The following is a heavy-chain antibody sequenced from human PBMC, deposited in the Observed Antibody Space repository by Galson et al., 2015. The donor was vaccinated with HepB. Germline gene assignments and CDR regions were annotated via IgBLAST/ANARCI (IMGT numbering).Heavy chain of an antibody. CDR1: GYSLTNYH. CDR2: IFAGGDNT. J-gene: IGHJ4*02. V-gene: IGHV1-46*01. Sequence: SVKVSCKASGYSLTNYHFHWVRQAPGQGPEWMGKIFAGGDNTRFAERFQGRVTLTRDSSTSTIYMEVSSLRSDDTALYYCARDLVVVEADDDKQSSGYFDHWGQGSLVTVSS. CDR3: ARDLVVVEADDDKQSSGYFDH. D-gene: IGHD6-13*01.